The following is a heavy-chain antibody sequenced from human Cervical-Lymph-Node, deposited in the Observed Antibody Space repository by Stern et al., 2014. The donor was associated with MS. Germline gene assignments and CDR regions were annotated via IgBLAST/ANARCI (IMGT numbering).Heavy chain of an antibody. D-gene: IGHD6-6*01. CDR1: GFTFSSYG. V-gene: IGHV3-33*01. J-gene: IGHJ4*02. Sequence: VQLLESGGGVVQPGRSLRLSCAASGFTFSSYGMHWVRQTPGKGLEWVAVIWYDGSNKYYADSVKGRVTISRDNSENTLYLQMNSLRAEDTAVYYCARGDSSSPLEYWGQGTLVTVSS. CDR3: ARGDSSSPLEY. CDR2: IWYDGSNK.